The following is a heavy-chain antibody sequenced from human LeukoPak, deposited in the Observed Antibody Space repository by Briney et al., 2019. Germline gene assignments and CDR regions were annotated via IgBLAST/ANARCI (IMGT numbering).Heavy chain of an antibody. J-gene: IGHJ6*02. CDR3: ARQFPPRGMDV. CDR2: INHSGST. CDR1: GGSFSGYY. V-gene: IGHV4-34*01. Sequence: SETLSLTCAVYGGSFSGYYWSWIRQPPGKGLEWIGEINHSGSTNYNPSLKSRVTISVDTSKNQFSLKLSSVTAADTAVYYCARQFPPRGMDVWGQGTTVTVSS.